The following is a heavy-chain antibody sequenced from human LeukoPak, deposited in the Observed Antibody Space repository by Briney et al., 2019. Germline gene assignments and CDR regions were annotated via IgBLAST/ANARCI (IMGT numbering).Heavy chain of an antibody. CDR2: ISYSGST. Sequence: SETLSLTCTVSGGSISSYSWSWIRQPPGKGLEWIGYISYSGSTNYNPSLQSRVTMSVATSKNQFSLKLSSVTAADTAVYYCARLGYYYDSSGFRAYYFDYWGQGTLVTVSS. CDR3: ARLGYYYDSSGFRAYYFDY. V-gene: IGHV4-59*01. D-gene: IGHD3-22*01. CDR1: GGSISSYS. J-gene: IGHJ4*02.